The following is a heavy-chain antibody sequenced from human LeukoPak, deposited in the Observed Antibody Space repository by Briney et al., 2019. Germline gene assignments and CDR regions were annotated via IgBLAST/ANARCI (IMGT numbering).Heavy chain of an antibody. CDR1: GGSISSSSYY. CDR2: IYYSGST. D-gene: IGHD2-15*01. Sequence: SETPSLTCTVSGGSISSSSYYWGWFRQPPGKGLEWIGSIYYSGSTYYNPSLKSRVTISVDTSKNQFSLKLSSVTAADTAVYYCARQKSGGSCYSDYWGQGTLVTVSS. V-gene: IGHV4-39*01. CDR3: ARQKSGGSCYSDY. J-gene: IGHJ4*02.